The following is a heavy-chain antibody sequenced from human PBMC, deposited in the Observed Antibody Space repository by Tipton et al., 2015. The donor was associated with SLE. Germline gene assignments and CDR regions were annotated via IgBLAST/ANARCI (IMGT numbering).Heavy chain of an antibody. CDR2: IYGSGSS. Sequence: TLSLTCAVSGYSISSGYYWGWIRQPPGKGLEWIGSIYGSGSSYYNPSLRSRVTISVDTSKNQFSLKLTSVTAADTAVYYCVGGGFGVPNWFDPWGQGTLVTVSS. J-gene: IGHJ5*02. CDR3: VGGGFGVPNWFDP. D-gene: IGHD3-10*01. CDR1: GYSISSGYY. V-gene: IGHV4-38-2*01.